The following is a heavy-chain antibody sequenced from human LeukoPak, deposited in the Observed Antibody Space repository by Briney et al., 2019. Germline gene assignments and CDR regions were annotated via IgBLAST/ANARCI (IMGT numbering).Heavy chain of an antibody. V-gene: IGHV4-39*07. CDR1: GGSISSSSYY. CDR3: ARDKGLRVYDY. J-gene: IGHJ4*02. CDR2: IYYSGST. D-gene: IGHD4-17*01. Sequence: SETLSLTCTVSGGSISSSSYYRGWIRQPPGKGLEWIGSIYYSGSTYYNPSLKSRVTISVDTSKNQFSLKLSSVTAADTAVYYCARDKGLRVYDYWGQGTLVTVSS.